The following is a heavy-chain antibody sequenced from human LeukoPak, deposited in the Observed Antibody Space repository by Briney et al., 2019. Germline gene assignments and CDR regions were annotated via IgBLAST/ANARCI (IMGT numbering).Heavy chain of an antibody. CDR2: INPNSGGT. J-gene: IGHJ4*02. Sequence: ASVKVSCKASGCTFTGYYMHWARQAPGQGLEWMGRINPNSGGTNYAQKFQGRVTMTRDTSISTAYMELSRLRSDDTAVYYCARDLSMVRGVITFDYWGQGTLVTVSS. D-gene: IGHD3-10*01. CDR3: ARDLSMVRGVITFDY. CDR1: GCTFTGYY. V-gene: IGHV1-2*06.